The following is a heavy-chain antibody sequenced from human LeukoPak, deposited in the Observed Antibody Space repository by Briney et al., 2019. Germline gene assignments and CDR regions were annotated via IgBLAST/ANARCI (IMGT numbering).Heavy chain of an antibody. CDR2: IYSGGTT. CDR1: GFTVSSNF. CDR3: NRDHWNYEAYNWFDP. Sequence: GGSLRLSCAASGFTVSSNFMTCVRQAPGKGLEWVSVIYSGGTTYYADSVRGRFTISRDNAKNSLYLQMNSLKTEDTAVYYCNRDHWNYEAYNWFDPWGQGTLVTVPS. J-gene: IGHJ5*02. D-gene: IGHD1-7*01. V-gene: IGHV3-66*01.